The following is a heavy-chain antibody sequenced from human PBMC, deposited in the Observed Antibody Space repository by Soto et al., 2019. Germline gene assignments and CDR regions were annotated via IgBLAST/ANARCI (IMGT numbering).Heavy chain of an antibody. D-gene: IGHD6-19*01. J-gene: IGHJ6*02. CDR1: GVTVSSNY. V-gene: IGHV3-23*01. CDR2: ITGSGTST. CDR3: AKAGAVGGVFRYGMDV. Sequence: GGSLRLSCAASGVTVSSNYMSWVRQAPGKGLEWVSAITGSGTSTYYPDSVKGRFTISRDNSKNTLYLQMNSLRAEDTAVYYCAKAGAVGGVFRYGMDVWGQGTTVTVSS.